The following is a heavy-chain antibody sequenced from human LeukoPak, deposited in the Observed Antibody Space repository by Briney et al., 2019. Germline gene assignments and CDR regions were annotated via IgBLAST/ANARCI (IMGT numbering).Heavy chain of an antibody. CDR1: GFTFSSYW. Sequence: PGGSLRLSCAASGFTFSSYWMSWVRQAPGQGLEWVANIKQDGSEKYYVDSVKGRFTISRDNAKNSLYLQMNSLRAEDTAVYYCARDWAAGTCYFDYWGQGTLVTVSS. CDR3: ARDWAAGTCYFDY. V-gene: IGHV3-7*01. CDR2: IKQDGSEK. J-gene: IGHJ4*02. D-gene: IGHD6-19*01.